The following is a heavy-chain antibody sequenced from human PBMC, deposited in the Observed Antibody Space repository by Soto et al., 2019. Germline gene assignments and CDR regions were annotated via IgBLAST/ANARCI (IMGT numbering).Heavy chain of an antibody. V-gene: IGHV4-4*02. J-gene: IGHJ4*02. D-gene: IGHD5-12*01. Sequence: QVHLQESGPGLVKPSGTLSLTCAVSGGSISSSYWWRWVRQPPGKGLEWIGEFFHSGTTNSNPSLNSRVSMSQYNSHNRFSLNLKSVTAADTAVYYCARSGNSRFDHWGQGTLVTVSS. CDR3: ARSGNSRFDH. CDR2: FFHSGTT. CDR1: GGSISSSYW.